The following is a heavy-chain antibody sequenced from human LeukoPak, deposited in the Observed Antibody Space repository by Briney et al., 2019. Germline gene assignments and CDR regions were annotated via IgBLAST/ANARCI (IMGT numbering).Heavy chain of an antibody. CDR2: IYYSGST. V-gene: IGHV4-59*01. CDR1: GGSISSYY. J-gene: IGHJ4*02. Sequence: SETLSLTCTVPGGSISSYYWSWIRQPPGKGLEWIGYIYYSGSTKYNPSLKSRVTISADTSKNQFSLKLSSVTAADTAVYYCARDTKNKCGGGSCYSGGFDSWGQGTLVTVSA. CDR3: ARDTKNKCGGGSCYSGGFDS. D-gene: IGHD2-15*01.